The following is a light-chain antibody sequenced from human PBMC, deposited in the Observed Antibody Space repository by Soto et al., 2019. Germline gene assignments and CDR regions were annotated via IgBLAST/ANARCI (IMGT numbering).Light chain of an antibody. CDR1: SSDVGRYDY. J-gene: IGLJ1*01. CDR2: EVS. Sequence: SALTQPASVSGSPGQSITISCTGTSSDVGRYDYVSWFQQHPGKAPKLIISEVSDRPSGVSDRFSGSKSGNTASLTISGLQVEDEADYYCCSYTTSNTYVFGTGTKVTV. V-gene: IGLV2-14*01. CDR3: CSYTTSNTYV.